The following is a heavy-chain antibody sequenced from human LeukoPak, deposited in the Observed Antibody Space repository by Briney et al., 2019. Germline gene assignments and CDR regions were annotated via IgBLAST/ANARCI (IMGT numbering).Heavy chain of an antibody. Sequence: SETLSLTCTVSGGSISSYYWSWIRQPAGKGLEWIGRIYTSGSTNYNPSLKSRVTMSVDTSKNQFSLKLSSVTAADTAVYYCAREPICSGGSCYADNTYYFDYWGQGTLVTVSS. CDR3: AREPICSGGSCYADNTYYFDY. D-gene: IGHD2-15*01. CDR1: GGSISSYY. CDR2: IYTSGST. V-gene: IGHV4-4*07. J-gene: IGHJ4*02.